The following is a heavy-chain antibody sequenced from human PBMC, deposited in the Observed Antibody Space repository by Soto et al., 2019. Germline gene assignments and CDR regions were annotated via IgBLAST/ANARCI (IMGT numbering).Heavy chain of an antibody. D-gene: IGHD3-10*01. J-gene: IGHJ3*02. V-gene: IGHV1-69*01. CDR3: ASHSIGSAAFDI. CDR2: IIPIFGTA. Sequence: QVQLVQSGAAVKKPGSSVKVSCKASGGTFSSYAISWVRQAPGQGLEWMGGIIPIFGTANYAQKFQGRVTSTADEFTSTAYRELGSLRSEDTAVYYFASHSIGSAAFDIWGQGTMVTVSS. CDR1: GGTFSSYA.